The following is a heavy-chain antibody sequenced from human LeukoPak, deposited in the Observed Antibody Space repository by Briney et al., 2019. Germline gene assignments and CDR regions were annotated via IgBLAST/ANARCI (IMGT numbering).Heavy chain of an antibody. V-gene: IGHV4-39*07. CDR1: GGSIRSDSHY. CDR3: ARETSQKGAHYMDV. J-gene: IGHJ6*03. CDR2: IYYSGST. Sequence: SETLSLTCTVSGGSIRSDSHYWGWIRQPPGKGLEWIGIIYYSGSTYYNPSLKSRVTISVDTSKNQFSLKLSSVTAADTAVYYCARETSQKGAHYMDVWGKGTTVTISS. D-gene: IGHD3-16*01.